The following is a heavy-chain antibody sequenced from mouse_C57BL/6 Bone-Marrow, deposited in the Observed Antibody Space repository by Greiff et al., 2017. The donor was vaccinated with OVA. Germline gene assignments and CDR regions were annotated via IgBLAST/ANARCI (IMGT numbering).Heavy chain of an antibody. Sequence: QVQLQQPGAELVRPGSSVKLSCKASGYTFTSYWMHWVKQRPGQGLEWIGEIFPGSGSTYYNEKFKGKATLTVDTSSSTAYMQLSSLTSEDSAVYFCARSFAYWGQGTLVTVSA. CDR3: ARSFAY. CDR1: GYTFTSYW. CDR2: IFPGSGST. V-gene: IGHV1-56*01. J-gene: IGHJ3*01.